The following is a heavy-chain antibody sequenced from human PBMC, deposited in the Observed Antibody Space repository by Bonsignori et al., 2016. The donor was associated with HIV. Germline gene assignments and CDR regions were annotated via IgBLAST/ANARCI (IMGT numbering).Heavy chain of an antibody. J-gene: IGHJ4*02. CDR2: ISYDGSNK. CDR1: GFTFSSYG. D-gene: IGHD5-12*01. V-gene: IGHV3-30*18. Sequence: GESLKISCAASGFTFSSYGMHWVRQAPGKGLEWVAVISYDGSNKYYADSVKGRFTISRDNSKNTLYLQMNSLRAEDTAVYYCAKDRGYSGYGPSSYFDYWGQGTLVTVSS. CDR3: AKDRGYSGYGPSSYFDY.